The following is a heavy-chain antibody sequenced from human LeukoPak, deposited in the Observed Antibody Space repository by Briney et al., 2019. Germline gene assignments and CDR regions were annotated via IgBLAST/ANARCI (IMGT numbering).Heavy chain of an antibody. J-gene: IGHJ4*02. Sequence: GGTLRLSCAASGFTFSSYGMRWVRQAPGKGLEWVAVISYDGSNKYYADSVKGRFTISRDNAKNSLYLQMNSLRAEDTAVYYCARHVVAVGFDYWGQGTLVTVSS. D-gene: IGHD3-22*01. CDR3: ARHVVAVGFDY. CDR1: GFTFSSYG. CDR2: ISYDGSNK. V-gene: IGHV3-30*03.